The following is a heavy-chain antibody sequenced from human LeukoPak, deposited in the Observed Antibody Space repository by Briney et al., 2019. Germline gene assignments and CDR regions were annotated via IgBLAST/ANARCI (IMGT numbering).Heavy chain of an antibody. J-gene: IGHJ4*02. Sequence: SETLSLTCTVSGASTSSYYWNWIRQPPGKGLDWIGFIHHSGSINYNPSLKSRVTMSVDTSKNQFSLKLSSVTAADTAVYYCARDTKSYDTSGYYYFDYWGQGALVTVSS. D-gene: IGHD3-22*01. CDR3: ARDTKSYDTSGYYYFDY. V-gene: IGHV4-59*01. CDR1: GASTSSYY. CDR2: IHHSGSI.